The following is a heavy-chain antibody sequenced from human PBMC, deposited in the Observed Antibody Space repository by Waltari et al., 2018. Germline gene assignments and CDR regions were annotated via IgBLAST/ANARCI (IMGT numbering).Heavy chain of an antibody. J-gene: IGHJ5*02. CDR3: ARGRGYCSGGSCYNWFDP. CDR1: GGSFSGDY. V-gene: IGHV4-34*01. D-gene: IGHD2-15*01. Sequence: QVQLQQWGAGLLKPSETLSLTCAVYGGSFSGDYWSWIRQPPRKGLEWIGEINHSGSTNYNPSLKSRVTISVDTSKNQFSLKLSSVTAADTAVYYCARGRGYCSGGSCYNWFDPWGQGTLVTVSS. CDR2: INHSGST.